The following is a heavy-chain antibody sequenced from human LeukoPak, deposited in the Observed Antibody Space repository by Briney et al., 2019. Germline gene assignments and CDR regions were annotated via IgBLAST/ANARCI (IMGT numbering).Heavy chain of an antibody. CDR1: GFTFSSYG. Sequence: PGGSLRLSCAASGFTFSSYGMHWVRQAPGKGLEWVAVIWCDGSNKYYADSVKGRFTISRDNSKNTLYLQMNSLRAEDTAVYYCARLYYYDSSGLKSSDYWGQGTLVTVSS. CDR3: ARLYYYDSSGLKSSDY. J-gene: IGHJ4*02. CDR2: IWCDGSNK. D-gene: IGHD3-22*01. V-gene: IGHV3-33*01.